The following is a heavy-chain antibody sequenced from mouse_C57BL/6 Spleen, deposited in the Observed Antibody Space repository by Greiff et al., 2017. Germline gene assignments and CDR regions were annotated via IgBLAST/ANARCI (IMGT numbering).Heavy chain of an antibody. Sequence: EVQLQESGPGLVKPSQSLSLTCSVTGYSITSGYYWNWIRQFPGNKLEWMGYISYDGSNNYNPSLKNRISITRDTSKNQFFLKLNSVTTEDTATYYCARGTGTGYWYFDVWGTGTTVTVSS. CDR2: ISYDGSN. CDR3: ARGTGTGYWYFDV. V-gene: IGHV3-6*01. J-gene: IGHJ1*03. D-gene: IGHD4-1*01. CDR1: GYSITSGYY.